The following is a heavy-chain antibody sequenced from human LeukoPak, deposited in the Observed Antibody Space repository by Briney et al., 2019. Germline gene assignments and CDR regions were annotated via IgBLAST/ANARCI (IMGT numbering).Heavy chain of an antibody. V-gene: IGHV1-3*03. CDR3: AREVSSVRANYFDY. D-gene: IGHD5/OR15-5a*01. CDR2: INGENGNT. J-gene: IGHJ4*02. CDR1: GYILSDYT. Sequence: ASVKVSCKASGYILSDYTMHWVRQAPGQRLEWMGWINGENGNTKYSQELRGRVTFTSDSSATTVYMELSSLRSEDVAVYYCAREVSSVRANYFDYWGQGTLVTVSS.